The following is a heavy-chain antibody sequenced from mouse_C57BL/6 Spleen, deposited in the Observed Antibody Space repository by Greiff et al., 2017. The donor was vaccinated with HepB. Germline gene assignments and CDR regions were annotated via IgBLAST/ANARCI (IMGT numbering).Heavy chain of an antibody. Sequence: QVQLKQPGAELVRPGSSVKLSCKASGYTFTSYWMDWVKQRPGQGLEWIGNIYPSDSETHYNQKFKDKATLTVDKSSSTAYMQLSSLTSEDSAVYYCARSYYGNNFDYWGQGTTLTVSS. CDR2: IYPSDSET. CDR3: ARSYYGNNFDY. CDR1: GYTFTSYW. D-gene: IGHD2-10*01. J-gene: IGHJ2*01. V-gene: IGHV1-61*01.